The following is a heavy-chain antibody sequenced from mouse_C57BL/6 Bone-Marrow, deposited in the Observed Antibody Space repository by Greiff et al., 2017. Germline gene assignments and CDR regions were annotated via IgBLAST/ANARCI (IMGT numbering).Heavy chain of an antibody. D-gene: IGHD2-3*01. CDR2: IDPENGDT. CDR1: GFNIKDDY. Sequence: EVQLQQSGAELVRPGASVKLSCTASGFNIKDDYMPWVKQRPEPGLEWIGWIDPENGDTEYASKVQGQATITADTSSNTAYLQLSSLTSEDTAVYYFNTGGYYGGFAYWGQGTLVTVSA. CDR3: NTGGYYGGFAY. J-gene: IGHJ3*01. V-gene: IGHV14-4*01.